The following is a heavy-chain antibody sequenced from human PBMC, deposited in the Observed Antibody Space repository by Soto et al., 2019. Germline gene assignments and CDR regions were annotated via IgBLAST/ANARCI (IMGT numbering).Heavy chain of an antibody. V-gene: IGHV4-4*02. J-gene: IGHJ6*02. CDR3: ARRAAAGHYYYYGMDV. CDR2: IYHSGST. CDR1: GGSISSSNW. D-gene: IGHD6-13*01. Sequence: SETLSLTCAVPGGSISSSNWWSWVRQPPGKGLEWIGEIYHSGSTNYNPSLKSRVTISVDKSKNQFSLKLSSVPAADTAVYYCARRAAAGHYYYYGMDVWGQGTTVTVSS.